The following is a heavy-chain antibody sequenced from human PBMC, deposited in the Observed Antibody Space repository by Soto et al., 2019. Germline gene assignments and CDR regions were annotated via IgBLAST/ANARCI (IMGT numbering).Heavy chain of an antibody. CDR2: IIPILGTT. J-gene: IGHJ3*02. Sequence: SVKVSCKASGGTFRSYAVSWVRQAPGQGLEWMGGIIPILGTTNYAQNFQGRVTITADKSTSTAYMELSSLRSEDTAVYYCARVRDAFDIWGQGTMVTVSS. CDR1: GGTFRSYA. V-gene: IGHV1-69*10. CDR3: ARVRDAFDI.